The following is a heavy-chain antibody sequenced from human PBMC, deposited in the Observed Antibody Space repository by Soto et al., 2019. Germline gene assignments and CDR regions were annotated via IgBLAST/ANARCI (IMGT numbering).Heavy chain of an antibody. CDR2: ISSSSSTI. D-gene: IGHD6-13*01. J-gene: IGHJ3*02. V-gene: IGHV3-48*02. Sequence: PGGSLRLSCAASGFTFSSYAMSWVRQAPGKGLEWVSYISSSSSTIYYADSVKGRFTISRDNAKNSLYLQMNSLRDEDTAVYYCARDLSKPAAAGFDIWGQGTMVTVSS. CDR3: ARDLSKPAAAGFDI. CDR1: GFTFSSYA.